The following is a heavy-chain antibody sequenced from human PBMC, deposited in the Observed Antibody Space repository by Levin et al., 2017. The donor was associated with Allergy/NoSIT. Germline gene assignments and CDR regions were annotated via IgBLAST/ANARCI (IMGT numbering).Heavy chain of an antibody. V-gene: IGHV3-74*01. CDR1: GFTFSSYW. Sequence: GESLKISCAASGFTFSSYWMHWVRQAPGKGLVWVSRINSDGSSTSYADSVKGRFTISRDNAKNTLYLQMNSLRAEDTAVYYCARDPELELLPSNWFDPWGQGTLVTVSS. CDR3: ARDPELELLPSNWFDP. D-gene: IGHD1-7*01. CDR2: INSDGSST. J-gene: IGHJ5*02.